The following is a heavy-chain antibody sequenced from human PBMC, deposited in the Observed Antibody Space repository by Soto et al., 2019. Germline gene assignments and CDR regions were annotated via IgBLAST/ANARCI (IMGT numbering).Heavy chain of an antibody. CDR1: GGSISSYY. CDR2: IYYSGST. D-gene: IGHD3-3*01. CDR3: ARGGGRFLEWFLGPDAFDI. J-gene: IGHJ3*02. Sequence: SETLSLTCTVSGGSISSYYWSWIRQPPGKGLEWIGYIYYSGSTNYNPSLKSRVTISVDTSKNQFSLKLSSVTAADTAVYYCARGGGRFLEWFLGPDAFDIWGQGTMVTVSS. V-gene: IGHV4-59*01.